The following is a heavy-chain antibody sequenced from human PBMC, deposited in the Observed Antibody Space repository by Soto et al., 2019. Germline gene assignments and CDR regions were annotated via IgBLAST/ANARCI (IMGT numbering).Heavy chain of an antibody. CDR1: GFTFTNSA. CDR2: IVVGSDNT. Sequence: ASVKVSCKTSGFTFTNSAVEWVRQARGQRLEWIGWIVVGSDNTNYAQKFQDRVTITTDKSTSTAYMELSSLRSEDTAVYYCARDRIVVVVAATPLNLGYGMDVWGQGTTVTVSS. CDR3: ARDRIVVVVAATPLNLGYGMDV. D-gene: IGHD2-15*01. V-gene: IGHV1-58*01. J-gene: IGHJ6*02.